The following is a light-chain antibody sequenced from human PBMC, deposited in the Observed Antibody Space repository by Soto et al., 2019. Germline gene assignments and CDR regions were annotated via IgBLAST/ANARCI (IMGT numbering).Light chain of an antibody. Sequence: QSALTQPHSVSGSPGQSLTISCTGTSSDVGGYNYVSWYQQHPGKAPKVMIYDVNKRPSGVPDRISGSKSGNTASLTISGLQAEDEADYYCSSFAGRDTLVFGGGTKLTVL. V-gene: IGLV2-11*01. J-gene: IGLJ2*01. CDR3: SSFAGRDTLV. CDR1: SSDVGGYNY. CDR2: DVN.